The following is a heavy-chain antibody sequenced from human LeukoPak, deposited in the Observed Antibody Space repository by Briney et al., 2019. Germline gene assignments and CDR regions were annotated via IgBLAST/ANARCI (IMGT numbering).Heavy chain of an antibody. V-gene: IGHV3-23*01. CDR2: ISGGGGGT. CDR3: AKRIGSCDSISCLYFDH. D-gene: IGHD2-2*01. CDR1: GFTFSSYA. J-gene: IGHJ4*02. Sequence: GGPLRLSCAASGFTFSSYAMSWVRQAPGKGLAWVSTISGGGGGTYYADSVKGRFTISRDNSKNTLHLQMNSLRVEDTAVYYCAKRIGSCDSISCLYFDHWGQGALVTVSS.